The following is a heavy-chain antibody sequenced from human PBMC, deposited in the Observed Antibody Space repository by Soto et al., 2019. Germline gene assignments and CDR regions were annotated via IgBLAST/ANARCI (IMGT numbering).Heavy chain of an antibody. D-gene: IGHD1-7*01. Sequence: SETLSLTCAVYGGSFSDYYWSWIRQPPGKGLEWIGEINHSGSTNYNPSLKSRVTISVDTSKNQFSLKLSSVTAADTAVYYCARALRITGTTLSYYYYGMDVWGQGTTVTVSS. CDR2: INHSGST. J-gene: IGHJ6*02. CDR3: ARALRITGTTLSYYYYGMDV. V-gene: IGHV4-34*01. CDR1: GGSFSDYY.